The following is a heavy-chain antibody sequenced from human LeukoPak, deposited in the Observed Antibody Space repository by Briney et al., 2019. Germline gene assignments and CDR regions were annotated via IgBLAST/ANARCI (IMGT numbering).Heavy chain of an antibody. CDR1: GGSISSSSYF. J-gene: IGHJ4*02. CDR3: ARKNGGWSAIDH. Sequence: SETLSLTCTVSGGSISSSSYFWGWIRQPPGKGLEWIGSIYYSGTTYYSPSLKSRVSISVDTSKNQFSLKLSSVTAADTAMYYCARKNGGWSAIDHWGQGTPVTVSS. D-gene: IGHD6-19*01. V-gene: IGHV4-39*01. CDR2: IYYSGTT.